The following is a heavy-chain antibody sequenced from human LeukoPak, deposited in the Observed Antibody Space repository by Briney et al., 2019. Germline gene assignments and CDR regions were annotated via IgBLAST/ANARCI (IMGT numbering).Heavy chain of an antibody. Sequence: SETLSLTCAVYGGSFSGYYWSWIRQPPGKGLEWIGEINHSGSTNYNPSLKSRVTISVDTSKNQFSLKLSSVTAADTAVYYCARDLGSSYYYNMDVWGRGTTVTVSS. D-gene: IGHD6-6*01. V-gene: IGHV4-34*01. CDR3: ARDLGSSYYYNMDV. CDR2: INHSGST. J-gene: IGHJ6*02. CDR1: GGSFSGYY.